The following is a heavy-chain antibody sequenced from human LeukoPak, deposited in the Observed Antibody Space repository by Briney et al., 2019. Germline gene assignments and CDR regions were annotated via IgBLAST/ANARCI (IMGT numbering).Heavy chain of an antibody. D-gene: IGHD4-23*01. CDR3: ARQAGGTSGPFDY. CDR1: GGSISSSY. V-gene: IGHV4-59*08. J-gene: IGHJ4*02. CDR2: IYHSEST. Sequence: KTSETLSLTCTVSGGSISSSYCSWIRQPPGKGLEWIGYIYHSESTNYNPSLKSRVTISVDTSKNQFSLKLSSVTAADTAVYYCARQAGGTSGPFDYWGQGTLVTVSS.